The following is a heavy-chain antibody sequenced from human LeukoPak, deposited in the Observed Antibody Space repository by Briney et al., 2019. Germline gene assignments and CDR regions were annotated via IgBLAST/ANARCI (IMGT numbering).Heavy chain of an antibody. CDR2: IYYSGST. CDR3: ARSDYDSSGADY. V-gene: IGHV4-59*01. D-gene: IGHD3-22*01. J-gene: IGHJ4*02. Sequence: SETLSLTCTVSGGSISSYYWSWIRQPPGKGLEWIGYIYYSGSTNYNPSLKSRVTIPVDTSKNQFSLKLSSVTAADTAVYYCARSDYDSSGADYWGQGTLVTVSS. CDR1: GGSISSYY.